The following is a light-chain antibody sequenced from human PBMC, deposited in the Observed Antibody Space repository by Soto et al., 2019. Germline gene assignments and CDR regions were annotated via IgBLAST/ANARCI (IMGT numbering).Light chain of an antibody. Sequence: EVELTQSPLSLSVTPGQPASISCRSSQGLVYGDGNTYLNWFHQRPGQVPRRLIYKVSDRDSGVPDRFSGSESGSDFTLMISRVEAEDVGIYYCMQGTHWPYTFGQGTKLEIQ. J-gene: IGKJ2*01. CDR3: MQGTHWPYT. CDR2: KVS. V-gene: IGKV2-30*01. CDR1: QGLVYGDGNTY.